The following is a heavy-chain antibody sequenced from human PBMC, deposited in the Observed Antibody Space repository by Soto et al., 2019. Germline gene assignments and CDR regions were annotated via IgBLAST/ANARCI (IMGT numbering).Heavy chain of an antibody. D-gene: IGHD4-17*01. CDR3: ARHFGLGDYGDNFFDY. V-gene: IGHV4-61*08. Sequence: SETLSLTCTVSGGSISSGGYYWSWIRQQPGKGLEGIGYIYYSGSTNYNPSLKSRVTISVDTSKNQFSLKLSSVTAADTAVYYCARHFGLGDYGDNFFDYWGQGTLVTVSS. J-gene: IGHJ4*02. CDR1: GGSISSGGYY. CDR2: IYYSGST.